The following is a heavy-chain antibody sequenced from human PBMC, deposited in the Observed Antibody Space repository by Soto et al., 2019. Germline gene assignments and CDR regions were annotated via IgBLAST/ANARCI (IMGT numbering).Heavy chain of an antibody. CDR2: IGTAGDT. CDR3: ARVPYNWNYEGTSWSPGVRYYYGMDV. D-gene: IGHD1-7*01. Sequence: GGSLRLSCAASGFTFSSYDMHWVRQATGKGLEWVSAIGTAGDTYYPGSVKGRFTISRENAKNSLYLQMNSLRAEDTAVYYCARVPYNWNYEGTSWSPGVRYYYGMDVWGQGTTVTV. J-gene: IGHJ6*02. V-gene: IGHV3-13*01. CDR1: GFTFSSYD.